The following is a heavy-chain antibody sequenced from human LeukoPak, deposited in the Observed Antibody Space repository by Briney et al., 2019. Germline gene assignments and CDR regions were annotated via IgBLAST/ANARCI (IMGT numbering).Heavy chain of an antibody. CDR1: GYSISSGYY. D-gene: IGHD4-17*01. Sequence: SETLSLTCAVSGYSISSGYYWGWIRQPPGKGLEWIGSIYHSGSTYYNPSLKSRVTISVDTSKNQFSLKLSSVTAADTAVYYCARANGDYVYAFDIWGQGTMVTASS. CDR3: ARANGDYVYAFDI. V-gene: IGHV4-38-2*01. CDR2: IYHSGST. J-gene: IGHJ3*02.